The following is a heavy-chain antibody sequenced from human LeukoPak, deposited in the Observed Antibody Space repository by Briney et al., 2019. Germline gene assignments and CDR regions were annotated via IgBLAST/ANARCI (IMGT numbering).Heavy chain of an antibody. D-gene: IGHD6-6*01. V-gene: IGHV1-69*05. J-gene: IGHJ4*02. CDR3: ARDQIAARTIV. CDR2: IIPIFGTA. Sequence: ASVKVSCKASGGTFISYAISSVRHAPGQGLEWMGWIIPIFGTANYAQKFQARVTITTHESTSTAYMELSSLRSVDTAVYYCARDQIAARTIVWGQGTLVTVSS. CDR1: GGTFISYA.